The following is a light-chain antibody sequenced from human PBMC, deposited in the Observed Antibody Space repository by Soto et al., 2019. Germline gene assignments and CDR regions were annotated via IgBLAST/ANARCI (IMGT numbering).Light chain of an antibody. CDR2: GGL. CDR3: QQSFTSPPEGT. V-gene: IGKV1-39*01. J-gene: IGKJ2*02. CDR1: QNIKNY. Sequence: DIQMTQSPSSLSASVGDRVTIICRTNQNIKNYLNWYQQKPGRAPKLLIYGGLTLQSGVPSRFSGSGYGTDFALSINSLQPEDFATYYCQQSFTSPPEGTFGQGTKLEI.